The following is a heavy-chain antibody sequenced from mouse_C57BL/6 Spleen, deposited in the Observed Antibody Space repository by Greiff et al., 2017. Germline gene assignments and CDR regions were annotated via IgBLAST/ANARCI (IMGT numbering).Heavy chain of an antibody. Sequence: GGGLVQPKGSLKLSCAASGFSFNTYAMNWVRQAPGKGLEWVARIRSKSNNYATYYADSVKDRVTISRDDAESMLYLQMNNFKAEDTAMYYCLSSNLYAMDYWGQGTSVTVSS. CDR3: LSSNLYAMDY. V-gene: IGHV10-1*01. CDR2: IRSKSNNYAT. D-gene: IGHD2-5*01. CDR1: GFSFNTYA. J-gene: IGHJ4*01.